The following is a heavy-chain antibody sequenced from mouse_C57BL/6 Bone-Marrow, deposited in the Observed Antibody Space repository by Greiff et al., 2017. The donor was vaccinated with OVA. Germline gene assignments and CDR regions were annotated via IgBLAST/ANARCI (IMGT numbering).Heavy chain of an antibody. CDR1: GYTFTSYW. CDR3: ARSYDYGSSYED. J-gene: IGHJ2*01. V-gene: IGHV1-69*01. CDR2: IDPSDSYT. Sequence: VKLQQPGAELVMPGASVKLSCKASGYTFTSYWMHWVKQRPGQGLEWIGEIDPSDSYTNYNQKFKGKSTLTVDKSSSTAYMQLSSLTSEDSAVYYGARSYDYGSSYEDWGQGTTLTVSS. D-gene: IGHD1-1*01.